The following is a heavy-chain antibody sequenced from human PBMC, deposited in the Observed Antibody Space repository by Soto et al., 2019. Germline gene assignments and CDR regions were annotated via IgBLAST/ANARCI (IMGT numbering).Heavy chain of an antibody. D-gene: IGHD6-13*01. Sequence: ASVKVSCKASGGTFSSYAISWVRQAPGQGLEWMGGIIPIFGTANYAQKFQGRVTITADKSTSTAYMELSSLRSEDTAVYYCARAAPHSSSWYFDYWGQGTLVTVSS. CDR3: ARAAPHSSSWYFDY. CDR1: GGTFSSYA. V-gene: IGHV1-69*06. J-gene: IGHJ4*02. CDR2: IIPIFGTA.